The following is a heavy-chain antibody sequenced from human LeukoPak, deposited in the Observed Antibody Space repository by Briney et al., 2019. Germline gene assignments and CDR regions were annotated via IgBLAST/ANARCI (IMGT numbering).Heavy chain of an antibody. CDR1: GFTFSSYS. CDR2: ISSSSSYI. V-gene: IGHV3-21*01. CDR3: ARGPDVDYYMDV. Sequence: GGSLRLSCAASGFTFSSYSMSWVRQAPGKGLEWVSSISSSSSYIYYADSVKGRFTISRDNAKNSLYLQMNSLRAEDTAVYYCARGPDVDYYMDVWGKGTTVTVSS. J-gene: IGHJ6*03. D-gene: IGHD1-14*01.